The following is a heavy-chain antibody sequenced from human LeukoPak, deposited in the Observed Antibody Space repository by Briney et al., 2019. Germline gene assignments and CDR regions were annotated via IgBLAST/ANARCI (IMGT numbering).Heavy chain of an antibody. Sequence: GGSLRLSCAASGFTFSDYWMQWVRQAPGKGLEWVANINYHGSENYLVDSVKGRFTISRDNAKNSLFLQMNSLRAEDTAVHYCAKVTVGSSGWYLGYWGQGTLVTVSS. J-gene: IGHJ4*02. CDR1: GFTFSDYW. D-gene: IGHD6-19*01. CDR2: INYHGSEN. V-gene: IGHV3-7*03. CDR3: AKVTVGSSGWYLGY.